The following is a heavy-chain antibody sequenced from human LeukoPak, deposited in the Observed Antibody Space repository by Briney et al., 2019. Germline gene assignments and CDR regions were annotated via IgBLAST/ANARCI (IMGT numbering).Heavy chain of an antibody. CDR2: IYYTGTT. Sequence: PSETLSLTCTVSGASISSTPSYWGWIRQPPGKGLEWIGSIYYTGTTYYGPSLKSRVTISIDTSNNRFSLRLTSVTAADTALYYCARRMPSSGYSYDFWGLGTLVSVSS. CDR3: ARRMPSSGYSYDF. J-gene: IGHJ4*02. CDR1: GASISSTPSY. V-gene: IGHV4-39*01. D-gene: IGHD6-13*01.